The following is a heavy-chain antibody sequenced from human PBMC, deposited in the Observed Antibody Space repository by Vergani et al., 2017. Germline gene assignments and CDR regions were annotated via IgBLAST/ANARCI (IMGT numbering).Heavy chain of an antibody. CDR3: ARVPEGSVCSQYFQH. CDR1: GFTFSSYS. D-gene: IGHD2-8*01. J-gene: IGHJ1*01. V-gene: IGHV3-48*01. Sequence: VQLVESGGGVVQPGGSLRLSCAASGFTFSSYSMNWVRQAPGKGLEWVSYISSSSSTIYYADSVKGRVTISRDNSKNTLYLQMTSLRVEDTAVYYCARVPEGSVCSQYFQHWGQDTLVTVSS. CDR2: ISSSSSTI.